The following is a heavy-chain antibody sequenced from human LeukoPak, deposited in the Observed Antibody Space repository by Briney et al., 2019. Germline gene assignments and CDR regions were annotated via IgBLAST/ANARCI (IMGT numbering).Heavy chain of an antibody. CDR3: ARDVEGLTGFDY. J-gene: IGHJ4*02. CDR1: GGSISSGGYY. CDR2: IYHSGST. Sequence: PSETLSLTCTVSGGSISSGGYYWSWIRQPPGRGLEWIGYIYHSGSTYYNPSLKSRVTISVDRSKNQFSLKLSPVTAADTAVYYCARDVEGLTGFDYWGQGTLVTVSS. D-gene: IGHD3/OR15-3a*01. V-gene: IGHV4-30-2*01.